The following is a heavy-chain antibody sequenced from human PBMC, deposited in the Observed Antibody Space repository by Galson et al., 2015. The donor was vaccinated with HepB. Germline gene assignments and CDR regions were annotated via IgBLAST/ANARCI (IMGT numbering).Heavy chain of an antibody. CDR2: IGYTGSYT. CDR3: AKGLTRGSPYRAFEM. V-gene: IGHV3-23*01. D-gene: IGHD3-10*01. J-gene: IGHJ3*02. CDR1: GFTLNIYD. Sequence: SLRLSCAASGFTLNIYDMIWVRQAPGKGLEWVSTIGYTGSYTFYADSVKGRFTISRDTSRNTLSLQMNSLRAKDTAVYYCAKGLTRGSPYRAFEMWSQGTMVTVSS.